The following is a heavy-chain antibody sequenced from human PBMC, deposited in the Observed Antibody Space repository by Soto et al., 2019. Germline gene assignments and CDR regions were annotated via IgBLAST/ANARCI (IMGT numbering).Heavy chain of an antibody. D-gene: IGHD5-18*01. CDR3: ARIGIYSYGDY. CDR2: IFSNDEK. Sequence: QVTLKESGPVLVKPTETLTLTCTVSGFSLSNARMGVSWIRQPPGKALEWLAHIFSNDEKSYSTSLKSRLTLSKDPSQSQVVLNMTNMDPLENATYYCARIGIYSYGDYWGQGTLVTVSS. CDR1: GFSLSNARMG. V-gene: IGHV2-26*01. J-gene: IGHJ4*02.